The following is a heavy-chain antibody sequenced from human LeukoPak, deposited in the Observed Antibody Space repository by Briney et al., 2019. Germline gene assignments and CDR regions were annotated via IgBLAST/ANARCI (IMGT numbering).Heavy chain of an antibody. Sequence: GGSLRLSCAASGFTFSSYTMSWVRQAPGKGLEWVSTITTSDGNTYYADSVKGRFTVSRDNSKNTLFLQMNSLRAEDTAVYYCAKDGGLWVSAHWGDSWGRGTLVTVSP. D-gene: IGHD7-27*01. V-gene: IGHV3-23*01. CDR2: ITTSDGNT. CDR3: AKDGGLWVSAHWGDS. CDR1: GFTFSSYT. J-gene: IGHJ4*02.